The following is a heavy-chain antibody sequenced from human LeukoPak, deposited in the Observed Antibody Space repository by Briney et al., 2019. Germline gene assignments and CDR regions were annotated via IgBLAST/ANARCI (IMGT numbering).Heavy chain of an antibody. V-gene: IGHV1-2*02. Sequence: ASVKVSCKASGYTFTGYYMHWVRQAPGQGLEWMGWINPNSGGTNYAQKFQGRVTMTRDTSISTAYMELSRLTFDDTAVYYCSRGCSSTSCSSDLYYYYYHMDVWGKGTTVTVSS. CDR3: SRGCSSTSCSSDLYYYYYHMDV. CDR2: INPNSGGT. CDR1: GYTFTGYY. D-gene: IGHD2-2*01. J-gene: IGHJ6*03.